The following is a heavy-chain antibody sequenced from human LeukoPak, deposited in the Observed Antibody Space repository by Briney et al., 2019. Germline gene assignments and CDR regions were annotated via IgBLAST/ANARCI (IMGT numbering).Heavy chain of an antibody. Sequence: SETLSLTCTVSGGSISSGSYYWSWIRQPAGKGLEWIGRIYTSGGTNYNPSLKSRVTISVDTSKNQFSLKLSSVTAADTAVYYCARAGYCSSTSCLTDAFDIWGQGTMVTVSS. CDR3: ARAGYCSSTSCLTDAFDI. CDR2: IYTSGGT. V-gene: IGHV4-61*02. D-gene: IGHD2-2*01. J-gene: IGHJ3*02. CDR1: GGSISSGSYY.